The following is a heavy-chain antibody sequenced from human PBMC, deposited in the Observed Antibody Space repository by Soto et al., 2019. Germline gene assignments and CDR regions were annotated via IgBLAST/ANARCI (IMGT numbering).Heavy chain of an antibody. D-gene: IGHD1-1*01. CDR1: GGAYSSSTFS. V-gene: IGHV4-30-2*01. J-gene: IGHJ1*01. Sequence: SETLSLTRNICGGAYSSSTFSWTWIRQPPGKALQWIGFIYQSGVTSYNPSLASRVSISLDRSNNQCSLKLKSVTAADTAVYFWAGMPYPCGRRYDHWCPGTL. CDR3: AGMPYPCGRRYDH. CDR2: IYQSGVT.